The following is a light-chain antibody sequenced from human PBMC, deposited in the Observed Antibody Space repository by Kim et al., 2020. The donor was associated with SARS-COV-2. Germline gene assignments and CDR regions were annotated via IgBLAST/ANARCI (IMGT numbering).Light chain of an antibody. J-gene: IGLJ3*02. CDR1: SSDVGGYNY. Sequence: GQPITISCTGTSSDVGGYNYVSWYQQHPGKAPKLVIYDVSNRPSGVSNRFSGSKSGNTASLTISGLQAEDEADYYCSSFTSTTDWVFGGGTQLTVL. CDR2: DVS. CDR3: SSFTSTTDWV. V-gene: IGLV2-14*03.